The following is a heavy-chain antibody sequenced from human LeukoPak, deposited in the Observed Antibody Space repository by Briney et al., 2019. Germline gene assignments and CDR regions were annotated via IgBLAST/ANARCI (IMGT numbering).Heavy chain of an antibody. CDR1: GFTFSDYW. J-gene: IGHJ3*02. CDR3: AKGPLVTLDI. Sequence: PGGSLRLSCAASGFTFSDYWMHWVRQAPGKGLEWVSGISGSGGSTYYADSVKGRFTISRDNSKDTLYLHMNSLRAEDTAVYYCAKGPLVTLDIWGQGTMVTVSS. V-gene: IGHV3-23*01. D-gene: IGHD2-8*02. CDR2: ISGSGGST.